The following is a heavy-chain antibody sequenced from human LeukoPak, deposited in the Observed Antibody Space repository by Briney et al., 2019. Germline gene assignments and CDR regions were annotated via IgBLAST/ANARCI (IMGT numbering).Heavy chain of an antibody. J-gene: IGHJ4*02. CDR1: GFTFSSYS. D-gene: IGHD6-6*01. V-gene: IGHV3-21*01. Sequence: GGSLRLSCAASGFTFSSYSMNWVRQAPGKGLEWVSSISSSSSYIYYADSVKGRFTISRDNAKNSLYLQMNSLRAEDTAVYYCARGNIAAYFFDYWGQGTLVTVSS. CDR2: ISSSSSYI. CDR3: ARGNIAAYFFDY.